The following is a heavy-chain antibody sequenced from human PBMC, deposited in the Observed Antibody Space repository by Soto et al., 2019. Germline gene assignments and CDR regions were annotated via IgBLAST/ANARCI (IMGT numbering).Heavy chain of an antibody. CDR2: IKSGGSST. V-gene: IGHV3-74*01. J-gene: IGHJ4*02. CDR3: AIGGGDYNYLDY. Sequence: EVQLVESGGGLVQPGGSLRLSCAASGFLFNTYWMFWVRQAPRKGLLWVSRIKSGGSSTNYADSVKGRFTISRDNAKNTLYLQMTSLRAEDTAVYYCAIGGGDYNYLDYWGQGNLVTVSS. D-gene: IGHD3-9*01. CDR1: GFLFNTYW.